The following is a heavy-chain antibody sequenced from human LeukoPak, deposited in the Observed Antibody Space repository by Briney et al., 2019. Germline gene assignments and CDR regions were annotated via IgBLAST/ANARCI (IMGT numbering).Heavy chain of an antibody. J-gene: IGHJ4*02. CDR3: AKDRGTVRGEENFDY. D-gene: IGHD3-10*01. CDR1: GFTFSSYA. Sequence: PGGSLRLSCAASGFTFSSYAMSWVRQAPGKGLEWVSAISGSGGSTYCADSVKGRFTISRDNSKNTLYLQMNSLRAEDTAVYYCAKDRGTVRGEENFDYWGQGTLVTVSS. CDR2: ISGSGGST. V-gene: IGHV3-23*01.